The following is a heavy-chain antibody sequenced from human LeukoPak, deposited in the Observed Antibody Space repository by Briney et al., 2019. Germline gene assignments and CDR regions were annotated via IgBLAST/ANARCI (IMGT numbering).Heavy chain of an antibody. D-gene: IGHD3-22*01. CDR1: GFTFSSYA. J-gene: IGHJ4*02. CDR3: AKSRWVVVVITTGSFDY. V-gene: IGHV3-23*01. CDR2: ISGSGGST. Sequence: GGSLRLSCAASGFTFSSYAMSWVRQAPGKGLEWVSAISGSGGSTYYADSVKGRFTISRDNSKNTLYLQMNSLRAEDTAVYYCAKSRWVVVVITTGSFDYWGQPTLVTVPS.